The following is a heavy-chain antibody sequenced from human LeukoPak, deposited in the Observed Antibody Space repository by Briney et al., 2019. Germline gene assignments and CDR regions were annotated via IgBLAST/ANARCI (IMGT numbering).Heavy chain of an antibody. CDR3: ARELSYYDGSGCYTRYGMDV. CDR2: ISSSSSTI. J-gene: IGHJ6*02. CDR1: GFTFSSYS. Sequence: PGGSLRLSCAASGFTFSSYSMNWVRQAPGKGLEWVSYISSSSSTIYYADPVKGRFTISRDNAKNSLYLQMNSLRDEDTAVYYCARELSYYDGSGCYTRYGMDVWGQGTTVTVSS. V-gene: IGHV3-48*02. D-gene: IGHD3-22*01.